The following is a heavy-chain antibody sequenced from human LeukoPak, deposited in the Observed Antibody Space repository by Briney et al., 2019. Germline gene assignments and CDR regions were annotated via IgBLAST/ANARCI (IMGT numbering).Heavy chain of an antibody. CDR1: GYSISSGYY. Sequence: SETLSLTCGDAGYSISSGYYWVCIRQFPRKGLEWIGSIYHSGSTYYNPSLKSRVTISVDTSKNQFSLRLSSVIAADTAVYYCARPASTSFYDPFDYWGQGILVTVSS. CDR2: IYHSGST. CDR3: ARPASTSFYDPFDY. J-gene: IGHJ4*02. V-gene: IGHV4-38-2*01. D-gene: IGHD2-2*01.